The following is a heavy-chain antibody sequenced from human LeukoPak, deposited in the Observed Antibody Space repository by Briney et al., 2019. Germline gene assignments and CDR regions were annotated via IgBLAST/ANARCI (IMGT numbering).Heavy chain of an antibody. V-gene: IGHV1-18*01. J-gene: IGHJ3*02. Sequence: ASVKLSCKASGYIVTSYGINWVRQAPGPQPKWMGWIGVYNGNTTYAQNLHGRVTITTDTYTTTIYLALRRLRSAHTAVSYCARDKTIFGVVSDTDAVHIWGQGTMVTVSS. CDR1: GYIVTSYG. D-gene: IGHD3-3*01. CDR3: ARDKTIFGVVSDTDAVHI. CDR2: IGVYNGNT.